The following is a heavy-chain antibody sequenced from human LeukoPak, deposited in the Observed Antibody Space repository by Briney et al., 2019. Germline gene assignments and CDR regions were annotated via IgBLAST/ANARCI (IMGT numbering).Heavy chain of an antibody. J-gene: IGHJ4*02. CDR2: IYHSGST. CDR1: GFTFSDYY. D-gene: IGHD6-19*01. V-gene: IGHV4-4*02. CDR3: AKLYSSGNYGVDY. Sequence: KPGGPLRLSCAASGFTFSDYYVSWVRQPPGKGLEWIGEIYHSGSTNYNPSLKSRVTISVDKSKNQFSLNLSSVTAADTAVYYCAKLYSSGNYGVDYWGQGTLVTVSS.